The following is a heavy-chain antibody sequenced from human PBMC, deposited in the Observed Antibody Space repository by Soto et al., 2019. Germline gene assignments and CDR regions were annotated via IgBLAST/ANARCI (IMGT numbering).Heavy chain of an antibody. D-gene: IGHD3-9*01. J-gene: IGHJ3*02. CDR3: ARDRYDNSNSYEAFDI. V-gene: IGHV4-61*08. CDR2: ISDTGTT. CDR1: GGSVSSGGHY. Sequence: SETLSLTCSVSGGSVSSGGHYWSWIRQPPGKGLEWIAYISDTGTTNYNPSLKSRVTISLDMSKNRVSLRLDSVTAADTAVYYCARDRYDNSNSYEAFDIWGQATMVTVSS.